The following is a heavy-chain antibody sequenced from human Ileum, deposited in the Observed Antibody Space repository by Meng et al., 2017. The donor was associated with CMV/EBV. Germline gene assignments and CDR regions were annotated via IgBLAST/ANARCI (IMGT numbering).Heavy chain of an antibody. CDR2: ISWHGLSA. D-gene: IGHD4/OR15-4a*01. CDR1: GFNFNEDA. J-gene: IGHJ4*02. V-gene: IGHV3-20*04. Sequence: LSCVACGFNFNEDAMSWVRQVSGKGLEWVSGISWHGLSAGYADSVKGRFTISRDNAKNSLYLQMDSLSAEDTALYYCARNKTNYLDSWGRGTLVTVSS. CDR3: ARNKTNYLDS.